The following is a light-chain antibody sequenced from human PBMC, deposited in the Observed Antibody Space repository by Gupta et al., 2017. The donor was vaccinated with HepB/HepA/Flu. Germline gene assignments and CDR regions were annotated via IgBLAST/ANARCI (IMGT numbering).Light chain of an antibody. CDR1: SSDVGGYNY. CDR2: DVS. Sequence: QSALTQPASVSGSPGQSIPISCTGTSSDVGGYNYVSWYQQHPGKAPKLMIYDVSNRPSGVSNRFSGSKSGNTASLTISGLQAEDEADYYCSSYTSSSTNWVFGGGTKLTVL. J-gene: IGLJ3*02. V-gene: IGLV2-14*01. CDR3: SSYTSSSTNWV.